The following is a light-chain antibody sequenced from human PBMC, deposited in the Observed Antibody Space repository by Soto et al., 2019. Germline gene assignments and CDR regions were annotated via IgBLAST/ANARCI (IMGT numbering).Light chain of an antibody. CDR3: SSFTSSRNYV. CDR1: SSDVGGYNY. CDR2: EVS. Sequence: QRALTHPASVSGSPGEAITISCTGTSSDVGGYNYVSWYQQHPGKAPKLIICEVSNRPSGVSNRFSGSKSGNTASLAISGLQTEEEADYYCSSFTSSRNYVFGTGTKVTAL. V-gene: IGLV2-14*01. J-gene: IGLJ1*01.